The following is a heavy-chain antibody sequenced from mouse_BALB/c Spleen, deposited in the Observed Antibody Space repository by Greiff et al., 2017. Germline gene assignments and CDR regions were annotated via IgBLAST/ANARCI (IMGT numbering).Heavy chain of an antibody. CDR1: GFAFRSYD. CDR2: ISSGGGST. V-gene: IGHV5-12-1*01. J-gene: IGHJ4*01. Sequence: EVKLMESGGGLVKPGGSLKLSCAASGFAFRSYDMSWVRQTPEKRLGWVAYISSGGGSTYYPDTVKGRFTISRDNAKNTLYLQMSSLKSEDTAMYYCARLYAMDYWGQGTSVTVSS. CDR3: ARLYAMDY.